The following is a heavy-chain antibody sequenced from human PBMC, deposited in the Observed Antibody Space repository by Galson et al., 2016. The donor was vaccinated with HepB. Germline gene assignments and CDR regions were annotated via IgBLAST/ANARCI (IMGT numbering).Heavy chain of an antibody. J-gene: IGHJ4*02. CDR3: AREDVRVGPTGKYFDY. D-gene: IGHD1-26*01. V-gene: IGHV1-46*01. Sequence: SVKVSCKASGYTFTSYHMHWVRQAPGQGLEWMGIINPSGGATTYAQKFQGRVTMTRDTSTSTVYMELSSLRSEDTVVYYCAREDVRVGPTGKYFDYWGQGTLVTVSS. CDR2: INPSGGAT. CDR1: GYTFTSYH.